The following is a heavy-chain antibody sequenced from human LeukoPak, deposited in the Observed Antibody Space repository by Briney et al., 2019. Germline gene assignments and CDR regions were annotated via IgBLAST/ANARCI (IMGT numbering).Heavy chain of an antibody. CDR1: GFTFSSYA. D-gene: IGHD3-3*01. Sequence: GGSLRLSCAASGFTFSSYAMSWVRQAPGKGLEWVSAISGSGGSTFYADSVKGRFTISRDNSKNTLYLKMNSLRAEDTAVYYCAKDALDYDFWSGLDYFDYWGQGTLVTVSS. CDR2: ISGSGGST. CDR3: AKDALDYDFWSGLDYFDY. J-gene: IGHJ4*02. V-gene: IGHV3-23*01.